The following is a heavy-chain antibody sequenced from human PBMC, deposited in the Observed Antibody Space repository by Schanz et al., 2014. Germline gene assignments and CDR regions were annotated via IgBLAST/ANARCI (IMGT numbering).Heavy chain of an antibody. CDR1: GFTISSYG. CDR3: AKDSTHIDIVLVPTAIDY. J-gene: IGHJ4*02. D-gene: IGHD2-2*01. Sequence: VQLLESGGGLVQPGGSLRLSCAASGFTISSYGMHWVRQAPGKGLEWVAAMSYDGSIKYYGDSVKGRFTISRDNSKNTLYLHMNTLRSEDTAVYYCAKDSTHIDIVLVPTAIDYWGQGTLVTVSS. V-gene: IGHV3-30*18. CDR2: MSYDGSIK.